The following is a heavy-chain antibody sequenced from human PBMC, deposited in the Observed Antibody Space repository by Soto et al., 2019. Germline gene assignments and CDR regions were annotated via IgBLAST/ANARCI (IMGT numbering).Heavy chain of an antibody. V-gene: IGHV2-26*01. D-gene: IGHD3-22*01. CDR1: GFSLSNARMG. Sequence: QVTLKASGPVLVKPTEPLTLTCTVSGFSLSNARMGVSWIRQPPGKALEWLAHIFSNDEKSYSTSLQSRLTISKDTSKSQVVLTMTNMDPVDTATYYCARIASDYDSSGNHVLDCDYWGQGTLVTVSS. J-gene: IGHJ4*02. CDR2: IFSNDEK. CDR3: ARIASDYDSSGNHVLDCDY.